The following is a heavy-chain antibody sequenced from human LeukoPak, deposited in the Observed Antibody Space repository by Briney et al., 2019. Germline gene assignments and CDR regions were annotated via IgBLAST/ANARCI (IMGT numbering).Heavy chain of an antibody. Sequence: GGSLRLSCAASGFTVSSNYMSWVRQAPGKWLEWVSVIYSGGSTYYADSVKGRFTISRHNSKNTLYLQMNSLRAEDTAVYYCARSRRYSSGWYYFDYWGQGTLVTVSS. CDR1: GFTVSSNY. J-gene: IGHJ4*02. CDR2: IYSGGST. CDR3: ARSRRYSSGWYYFDY. V-gene: IGHV3-53*04. D-gene: IGHD6-19*01.